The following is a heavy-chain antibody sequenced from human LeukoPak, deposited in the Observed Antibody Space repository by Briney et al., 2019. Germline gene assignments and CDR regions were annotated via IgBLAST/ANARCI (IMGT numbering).Heavy chain of an antibody. CDR2: IYHSGGT. J-gene: IGHJ4*02. CDR1: GYSISSGYY. D-gene: IGHD2-15*01. CDR3: ARGGHIVVVVAAKDY. Sequence: SETLSLTCTVSGYSISSGYYWGWIRQPPGKGLEWIGSIYHSGGTYYNPSLKSRVTISVDTSKNQFSLKLSSVTAADTAVYYCARGGHIVVVVAAKDYWGQGTLVTVSS. V-gene: IGHV4-38-2*02.